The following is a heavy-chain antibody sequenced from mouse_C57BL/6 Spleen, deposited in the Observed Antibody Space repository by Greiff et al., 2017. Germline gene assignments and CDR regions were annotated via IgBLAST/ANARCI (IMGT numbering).Heavy chain of an antibody. V-gene: IGHV1-42*01. J-gene: IGHJ4*01. CDR1: GYSFTGYY. Sequence: EVQLQQSGPELVKPGASVKISCKASGYSFTGYYMNWVKQSPEKSLEWIGEINPSTGGTTYNQKFKAKATLTVAKSSSTAYMQLKSLTSADSAVXYCAYDYEGYYAMDYWGQGTSVTVSS. CDR2: INPSTGGT. CDR3: AYDYEGYYAMDY. D-gene: IGHD2-4*01.